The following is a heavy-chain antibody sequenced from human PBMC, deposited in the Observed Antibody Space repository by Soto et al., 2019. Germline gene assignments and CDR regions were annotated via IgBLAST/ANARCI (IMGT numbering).Heavy chain of an antibody. V-gene: IGHV4-39*01. CDR2: IYYSGST. Sequence: SETLSLTCTVSGGSISSSSYYWGWIRQPPGKGLEWIGSIYYSGSTYYNPSLKSRVTISVDTSKNQFSLKLSSVTAADTAVYYCARRGLYDSSDTFDPWGQGTLVTVSS. CDR1: GGSISSSSYY. CDR3: ARRGLYDSSDTFDP. J-gene: IGHJ5*02. D-gene: IGHD3-22*01.